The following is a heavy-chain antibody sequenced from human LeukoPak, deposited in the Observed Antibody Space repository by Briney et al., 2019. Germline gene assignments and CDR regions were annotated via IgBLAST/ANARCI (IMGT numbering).Heavy chain of an antibody. CDR2: ISGSGGST. J-gene: IGHJ3*02. CDR3: AKSPPYYYDSSGYYYVGAFDI. D-gene: IGHD3-22*01. CDR1: GFIVSSKY. V-gene: IGHV3-23*01. Sequence: GGSLRLSCAASGFIVSSKYMSWVRQAPGKGLEWVSAISGSGGSTYYADSVKGRFTISRDNSKNTLYLQMNSLRAEDTAVYYCAKSPPYYYDSSGYYYVGAFDIWGQGTMVTVSS.